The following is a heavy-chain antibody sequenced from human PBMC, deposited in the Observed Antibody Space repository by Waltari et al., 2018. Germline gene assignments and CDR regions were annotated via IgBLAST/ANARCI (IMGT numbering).Heavy chain of an antibody. D-gene: IGHD1-1*01. CDR1: GFTFSSYG. CDR3: AKEIGWLQLPVYYYGMDV. J-gene: IGHJ6*02. Sequence: QVQLVESGGGVVQPGGSLRLSCAASGFTFSSYGMHWVRQAPGTGLEWVAFIRYDGSNKYYADSVKGRFTISRDNSKNTLYLQMNSLRAEDTAVYYCAKEIGWLQLPVYYYGMDVWGQGTTVTVSS. V-gene: IGHV3-30*02. CDR2: IRYDGSNK.